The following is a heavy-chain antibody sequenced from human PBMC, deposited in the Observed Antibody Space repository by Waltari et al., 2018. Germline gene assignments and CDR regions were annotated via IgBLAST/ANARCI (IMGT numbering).Heavy chain of an antibody. D-gene: IGHD3-3*01. V-gene: IGHV4-38-2*01. CDR1: GYSISSGYY. CDR2: IYHSGST. CDR3: ARLAGPLGLEWLFSYYGMDV. Sequence: QVQLQESGPGLVKPSETLSLTCAVSGYSISSGYYWGWIRQPPGKGLEWIGSIYHSGSTYYNPSLKGRVPISVDTSKNQFSLKLSSVTAADTAVYYCARLAGPLGLEWLFSYYGMDVWGQGTTVTVSS. J-gene: IGHJ6*02.